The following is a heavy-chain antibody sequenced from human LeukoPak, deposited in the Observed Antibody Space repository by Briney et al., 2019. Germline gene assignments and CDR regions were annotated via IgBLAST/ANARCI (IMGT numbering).Heavy chain of an antibody. V-gene: IGHV1-18*01. J-gene: IGHJ5*02. CDR2: ISAYNGNT. CDR1: GYTFTSYG. Sequence: ASVKVSCKASGYTFTSYGISWVRQAPGQGLEWMGWISAYNGNTNYAQKLKGRVTMTTDTSTSTAYMELRSLRSDDTAVYYCARVTKNYDILTGYYNWFDPWGQGTLVTVSS. CDR3: ARVTKNYDILTGYYNWFDP. D-gene: IGHD3-9*01.